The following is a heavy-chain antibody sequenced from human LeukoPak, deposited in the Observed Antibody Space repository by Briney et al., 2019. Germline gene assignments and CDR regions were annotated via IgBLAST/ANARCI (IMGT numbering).Heavy chain of an antibody. J-gene: IGHJ4*02. CDR3: ARYVPVKTGPTRASFDH. V-gene: IGHV4-59*12. CDR1: GGSISSYY. CDR2: IYYSGST. D-gene: IGHD1-1*01. Sequence: SETLSLTCTVSGGSISSYYWSWIRQPPGKGLEWIGYIYYSGSTNYNPSLKSRVTISLDTSKSQFSLSLRSVTAADTAVYFCARYVPVKTGPTRASFDHWGQGILVSVSS.